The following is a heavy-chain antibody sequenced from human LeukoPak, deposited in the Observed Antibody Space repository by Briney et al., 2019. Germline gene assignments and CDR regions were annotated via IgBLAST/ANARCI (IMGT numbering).Heavy chain of an antibody. CDR3: ARVGEVATVDY. J-gene: IGHJ4*02. D-gene: IGHD5-12*01. CDR2: ISYSGST. Sequence: SETLSLSSSVSGGSISSYYCCWIRQPPGKGLEWIGYISYSGSTNYNPSLKSRVTISVDTSKNQFSLKLTSVTAADTAVYYCARVGEVATVDYWGQGALWTLSS. CDR1: GGSISSYY. V-gene: IGHV4-59*01.